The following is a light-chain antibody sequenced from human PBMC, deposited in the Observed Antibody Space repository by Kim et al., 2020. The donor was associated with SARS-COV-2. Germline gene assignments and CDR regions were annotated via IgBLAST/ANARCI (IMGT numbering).Light chain of an antibody. V-gene: IGLV3-1*01. CDR3: QAWDSSTVV. J-gene: IGLJ2*01. CDR1: KLGDKY. CDR2: QDS. Sequence: SYELTQPPSVSVSPGQTANITCSGDKLGDKYACWYQQKPGQSPVLVIYQDSKRPSGIPERFSGFNSGNTATLTISGTQAMDEADYYCQAWDSSTVV.